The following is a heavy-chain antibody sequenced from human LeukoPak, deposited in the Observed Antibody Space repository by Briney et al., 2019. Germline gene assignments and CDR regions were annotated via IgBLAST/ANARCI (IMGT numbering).Heavy chain of an antibody. CDR1: GYSFTSYW. D-gene: IGHD2-21*01. V-gene: IGHV5-51*01. Sequence: GESLKISCQGSGYSFTSYWIGWVRQMPGKGLEWMGIIYPGVSGTRYSPSFQGQVTISADKSISTAYLQWSSLKASDTAKYYCARLAYCGGDCYLYFDYWGQGTLVTVSS. J-gene: IGHJ4*02. CDR3: ARLAYCGGDCYLYFDY. CDR2: IYPGVSGT.